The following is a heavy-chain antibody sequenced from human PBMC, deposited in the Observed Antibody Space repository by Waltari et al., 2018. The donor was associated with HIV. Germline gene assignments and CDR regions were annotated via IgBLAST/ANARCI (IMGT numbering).Heavy chain of an antibody. D-gene: IGHD7-27*01. V-gene: IGHV1-69*05. J-gene: IGHJ2*01. CDR2: IIPIFGTP. Sequence: QVQLEQSGAELKKPGSSMKVSCNASGGTFSKYAISWVRQAPGQGLQWMGGIIPIFGTPNYATKFQGRITMTRDTPTGTAYMELSSLRSEDTAVYYCARGQNWGASYWYFDLWGRGTLVTVSS. CDR3: ARGQNWGASYWYFDL. CDR1: GGTFSKYA.